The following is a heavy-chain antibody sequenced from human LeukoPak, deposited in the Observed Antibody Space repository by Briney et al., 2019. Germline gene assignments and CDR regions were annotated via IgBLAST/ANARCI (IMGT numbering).Heavy chain of an antibody. V-gene: IGHV3-30*18. CDR1: GFTFSYYD. J-gene: IGHJ3*02. D-gene: IGHD6-19*01. CDR3: AKQCGGSDWFDAFDI. CDR2: ISYDGSNK. Sequence: GRSLRLSCAASGFTFSYYDLHWVRQGPGKGLEWVAVISYDGSNKYYADSVKGRFTISRDNSKNTLFLQMNSLRAEDTAVYYCAKQCGGSDWFDAFDIWGQGTMVTVSS.